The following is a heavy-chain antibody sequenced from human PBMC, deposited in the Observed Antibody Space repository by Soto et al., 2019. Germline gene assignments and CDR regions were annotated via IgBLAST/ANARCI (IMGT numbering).Heavy chain of an antibody. CDR1: GFSFGSYW. CDR2: IKQDGSEK. J-gene: IGHJ4*02. D-gene: IGHD2-15*01. CDR3: ARDGRGSVVAGTWGGD. V-gene: IGHV3-7*01. Sequence: GGSLRLSCAASGFSFGSYWMSWVRQAPGKGLEWVANIKQDGSEKYYVDSVKGRFTISRDNAKYSLYLQMNSLRAEDTAVYYCARDGRGSVVAGTWGGDWGQGTLVTVSS.